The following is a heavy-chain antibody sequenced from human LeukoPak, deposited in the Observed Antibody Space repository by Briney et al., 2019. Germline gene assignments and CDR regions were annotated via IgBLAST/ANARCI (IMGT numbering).Heavy chain of an antibody. CDR3: ARDKEDFWSGYPGY. V-gene: IGHV3-7*01. D-gene: IGHD3-3*01. CDR1: GFTFSSYW. J-gene: IGHJ4*02. Sequence: GGSLRLSCAASGFTFSSYWMSWVRQAPGKGLEWVANIKQDGSEKYYVDSVKGRFTISRDNAKNSLYLQMNSLRAEDTAVYYCARDKEDFWSGYPGYWGQGTLVTVSS. CDR2: IKQDGSEK.